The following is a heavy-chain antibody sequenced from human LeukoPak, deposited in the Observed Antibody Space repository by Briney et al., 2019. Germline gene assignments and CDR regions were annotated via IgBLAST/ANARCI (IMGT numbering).Heavy chain of an antibody. CDR2: ISSSSNYM. CDR3: ARPLDSSNNYFDY. J-gene: IGHJ4*02. D-gene: IGHD6-13*01. Sequence: PGGSLRLSCAASGFTFSRNAMNWVRQAPGKGLEWVSFISSSSNYMSYADSVKGRFTISRDNAKNSLYLQMNSLKAEDTAVYYCARPLDSSNNYFDYWGQGTLVTVSA. V-gene: IGHV3-21*01. CDR1: GFTFSRNA.